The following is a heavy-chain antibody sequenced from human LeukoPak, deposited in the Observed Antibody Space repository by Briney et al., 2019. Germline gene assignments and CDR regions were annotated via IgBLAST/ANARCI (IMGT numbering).Heavy chain of an antibody. D-gene: IGHD3-10*01. Sequence: GASVTVSCTASGYTFTSYAMHWVRQAPGQRLEWMGWINAGNGNTKYSQKFQGRVTITRDTSASTAYMELSSLRSEDTAVYYCARDYHGSGSLTTFDYWGQGTLVTVSS. CDR3: ARDYHGSGSLTTFDY. CDR2: INAGNGNT. V-gene: IGHV1-3*01. J-gene: IGHJ4*02. CDR1: GYTFTSYA.